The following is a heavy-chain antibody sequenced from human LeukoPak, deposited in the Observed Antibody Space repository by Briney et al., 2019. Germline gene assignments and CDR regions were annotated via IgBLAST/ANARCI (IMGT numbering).Heavy chain of an antibody. CDR1: GYTFTSYY. CDR2: INPSGGST. J-gene: IGHJ6*02. V-gene: IGHV1-46*01. Sequence: ASVKVSCKASGYTFTSYYMHWVRQAPGQGLEWTGIINPSGGSTSYAQKFRGRVTMTRDTSTSTVYMELSSLRSEDTAVYYCARDGITGTWGMDVWGQGTTVTVSS. D-gene: IGHD1-7*01. CDR3: ARDGITGTWGMDV.